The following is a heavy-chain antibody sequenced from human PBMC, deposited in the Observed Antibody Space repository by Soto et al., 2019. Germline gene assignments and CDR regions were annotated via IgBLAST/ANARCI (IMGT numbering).Heavy chain of an antibody. J-gene: IGHJ3*02. CDR3: VREEVVATILDYGGAFDI. CDR1: GFTFSSYW. Sequence: EVQLVESGGGLVQPGGSLRLSCAASGFTFSSYWMHWVRQAPGKGLVWVSRINSDGSRTSYADSVKGRFTISRDNAKNTLYLQMNSLRADDTAVYSCVREEVVATILDYGGAFDIWGQGTMVTVSS. D-gene: IGHD5-12*01. V-gene: IGHV3-74*01. CDR2: INSDGSRT.